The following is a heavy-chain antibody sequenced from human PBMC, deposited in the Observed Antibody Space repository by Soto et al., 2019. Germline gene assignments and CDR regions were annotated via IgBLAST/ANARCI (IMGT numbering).Heavy chain of an antibody. CDR1: GGPMNNYY. D-gene: IGHD3-10*01. J-gene: IGHJ6*02. Sequence: QVQLQESGPGLVKPSETLSLTCTISGGPMNNYYCSWFRQPRGQGLEWIGYMGYNGFTRYNPSLRSRVAISLAPAKNQFSLHLSSVPAADTSLYYCARQGFGELHGLVDVWGQGITVTVSS. V-gene: IGHV4-59*08. CDR2: MGYNGFT. CDR3: ARQGFGELHGLVDV.